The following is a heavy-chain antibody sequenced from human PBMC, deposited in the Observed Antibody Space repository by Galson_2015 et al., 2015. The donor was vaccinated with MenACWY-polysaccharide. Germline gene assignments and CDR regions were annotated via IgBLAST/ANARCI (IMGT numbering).Heavy chain of an antibody. CDR2: IRSKAYGGTP. CDR1: GFNFGDYG. CDR3: TRFSSYVHGSSGAFDAFDI. V-gene: IGHV3-49*03. J-gene: IGHJ3*02. Sequence: SLRLSCAASGFNFGDYGMIWIRQAPGKGLEWISLIRSKAYGGTPESAASVKGRFTMSRDDSKRIAYLQMNSLNTEDTAVYYCTRFSSYVHGSSGAFDAFDIWGQGTMVTVSS. D-gene: IGHD3-22*01.